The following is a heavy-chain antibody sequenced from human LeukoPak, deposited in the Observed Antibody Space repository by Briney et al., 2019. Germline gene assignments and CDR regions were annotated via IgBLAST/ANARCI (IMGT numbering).Heavy chain of an antibody. CDR2: IYYSGST. J-gene: IGHJ6*03. Sequence: PSETLSLTCTVSGGSISSYYWSWIRHPPGKGLEWIGYIYYSGSTNYNPSLKSRVTISVDTSKNQFSLKLSSVTAADTAVYYCARHIAKGGGWYDTTYYHYYMDVWGKGTTVTVSS. D-gene: IGHD6-19*01. CDR1: GGSISSYY. CDR3: ARHIAKGGGWYDTTYYHYYMDV. V-gene: IGHV4-59*08.